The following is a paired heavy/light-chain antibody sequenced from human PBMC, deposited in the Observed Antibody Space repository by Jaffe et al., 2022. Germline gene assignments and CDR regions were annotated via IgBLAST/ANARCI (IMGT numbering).Light chain of an antibody. J-gene: IGLJ3*02. Sequence: QTVVTQEPSFSVSPGGTVTLTCGLSSGSVSSGNHPTWYQQTPGQAPRTLIYSTNTRSSGVPDRFSGSILGNKAALTITGAQADDESDYYCLLFVGSGISMFGGGTKLTVL. V-gene: IGLV8-61*01. CDR1: SGSVSSGNH. CDR2: STN. CDR3: LLFVGSGISM.
Heavy chain of an antibody. CDR1: GFTFSSYV. J-gene: IGHJ2*01. CDR2: ITGRGGGT. D-gene: IGHD3-3*01. V-gene: IGHV3-23*01. CDR3: AKRTRDHGVVGHWYFDL. Sequence: EVQLLESGGGLVQPGGSLRLSCTASGFTFSSYVMSWVRQAPGKGLEWVSGITGRGGGTYYADSVKGRFTISRDNSKNTFYLQMNSLKAEDTAVYYCAKRTRDHGVVGHWYFDLWGRGTLVTVSS.